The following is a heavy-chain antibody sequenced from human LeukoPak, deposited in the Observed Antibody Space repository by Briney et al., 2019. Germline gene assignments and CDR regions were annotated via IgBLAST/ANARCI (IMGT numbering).Heavy chain of an antibody. CDR2: ISAYNGNT. CDR3: ARGPPGPYDSSGYYSRSDP. D-gene: IGHD3-22*01. J-gene: IGHJ5*02. CDR1: GYTFTSYG. Sequence: ASVKVSCKASGYTFTSYGISWVRQAPGQGLEWMGWISAYNGNTNYAQKLQGRVTMTTDTSTSTAYMELRSLRSDDTAVYYCARGPPGPYDSSGYYSRSDPWGQGTLVTVSS. V-gene: IGHV1-18*01.